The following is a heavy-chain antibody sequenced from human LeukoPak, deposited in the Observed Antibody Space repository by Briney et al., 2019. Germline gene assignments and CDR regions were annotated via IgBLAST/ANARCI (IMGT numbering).Heavy chain of an antibody. V-gene: IGHV3-74*01. J-gene: IGHJ4*02. CDR3: ARRGIAVDVNDY. Sequence: GGSLTLSCAASGFTFSTYWMHWVRQPPGKGLGWASRINSDGSITNYADSVKGRFTISRDNAKNTLYLQMNSLRAEDTAVYYGARRGIAVDVNDYWGPGTLVTVSS. D-gene: IGHD6-19*01. CDR2: INSDGSIT. CDR1: GFTFSTYW.